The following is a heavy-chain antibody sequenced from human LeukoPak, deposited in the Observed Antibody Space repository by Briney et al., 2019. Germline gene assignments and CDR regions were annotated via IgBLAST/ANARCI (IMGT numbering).Heavy chain of an antibody. D-gene: IGHD1-1*01. CDR2: IYHSGST. V-gene: IGHV4-38-2*01. J-gene: IGHJ4*02. Sequence: SETLSLTCAVSGYSISSGYYWGWIRQPPGKGLEWIGSIYHSGSTYYNPSLKSRVTISVDTSKNQFSLKLSSATAADTAVYYCARRGNAGWAYWGQGTLVTVSS. CDR3: ARRGNAGWAY. CDR1: GYSISSGYY.